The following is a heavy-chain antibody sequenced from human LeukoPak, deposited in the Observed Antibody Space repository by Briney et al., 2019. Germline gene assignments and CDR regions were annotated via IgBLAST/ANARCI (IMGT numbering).Heavy chain of an antibody. J-gene: IGHJ4*02. D-gene: IGHD6-13*01. CDR1: GFTVSSNY. Sequence: PGGSLRLSCAASGFTVSSNYMSWVRQAPGKGQEWVSVIYSGGSTYYADSVKGRFTISRDNSKNKLYLQMNSLRAADTAVYYCARVSDSSRWYPSYYFDYWGQGTLVTVSS. CDR3: ARVSDSSRWYPSYYFDY. V-gene: IGHV3-53*01. CDR2: IYSGGST.